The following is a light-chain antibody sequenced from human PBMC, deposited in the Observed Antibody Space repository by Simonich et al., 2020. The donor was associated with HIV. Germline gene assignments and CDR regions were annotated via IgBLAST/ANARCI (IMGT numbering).Light chain of an antibody. Sequence: NFMLTQPHSVSESPGKTVTISCTRSSGSIAGNYVLWYQQRPGSAPTAVIFEDNQRPSGVPDRFSGSIDSSSNSASHTISGLKTEDEADYYCQSYDGSNHRVFGGGTKLTVL. J-gene: IGLJ3*02. V-gene: IGLV6-57*03. CDR3: QSYDGSNHRV. CDR1: SGSIAGNY. CDR2: EDN.